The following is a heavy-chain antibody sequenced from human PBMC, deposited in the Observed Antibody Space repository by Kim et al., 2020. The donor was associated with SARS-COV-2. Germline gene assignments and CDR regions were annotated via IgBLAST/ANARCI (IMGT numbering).Heavy chain of an antibody. Sequence: PSLKSRVTIAVDTSKSQFSLKLSSVTAAGTAVYYCARSLPSGFGDVMDVWGQGTTVTVSS. V-gene: IGHV4-39*01. CDR3: ARSLPSGFGDVMDV. J-gene: IGHJ6*02. D-gene: IGHD3-10*01.